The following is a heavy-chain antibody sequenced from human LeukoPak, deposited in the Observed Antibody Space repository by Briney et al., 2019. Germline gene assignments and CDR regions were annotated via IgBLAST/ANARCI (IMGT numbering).Heavy chain of an antibody. Sequence: SETLSLTCTVSGGSISSYYWSWIRQPPGKGLEWIGYIYYSGSTKYNPSLKSRVTISVDTSKNQFSLKLSSVTAADTAVYYCARAPSNSGYNWFDPWGQGTLVTVSS. J-gene: IGHJ5*02. CDR2: IYYSGST. CDR3: ARAPSNSGYNWFDP. D-gene: IGHD2-2*03. V-gene: IGHV4-59*01. CDR1: GGSISSYY.